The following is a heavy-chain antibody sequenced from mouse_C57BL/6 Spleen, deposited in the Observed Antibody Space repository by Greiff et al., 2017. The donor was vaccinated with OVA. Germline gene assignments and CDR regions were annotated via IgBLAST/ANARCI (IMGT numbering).Heavy chain of an antibody. CDR3: ARGGHSTTVVATDY. V-gene: IGHV1-69*01. D-gene: IGHD1-1*01. CDR2: IDPSDSYT. J-gene: IGHJ2*01. CDR1: GYTFTSYW. Sequence: QVQLQQPGAELVMPGASVKLSCKASGYTFTSYWMHWVKQRPGQGLEWIGEIDPSDSYTNYNQKFKGKSTLTVDKSSSTAYMQRSSLTSEDSAVYYCARGGHSTTVVATDYWGQGTTLTVSS.